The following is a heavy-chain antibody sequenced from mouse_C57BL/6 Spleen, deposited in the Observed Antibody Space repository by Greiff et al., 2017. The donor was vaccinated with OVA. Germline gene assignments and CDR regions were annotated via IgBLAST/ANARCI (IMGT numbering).Heavy chain of an antibody. V-gene: IGHV3-6*01. CDR3: ARDVVFDY. D-gene: IGHD1-1*02. CDR2: ISYDGSN. CDR1: GYSITSCYY. J-gene: IGHJ2*01. Sequence: EVKLMESGPGLVKPSQSLSLSCSVSGYSITSCYYWYWIRQLPGNKLEWMGYISYDGSNNYNPSLKNRISITRDTSKNQFFLKLNSVATEDTATYYCARDVVFDYWGQGTTLTVSS.